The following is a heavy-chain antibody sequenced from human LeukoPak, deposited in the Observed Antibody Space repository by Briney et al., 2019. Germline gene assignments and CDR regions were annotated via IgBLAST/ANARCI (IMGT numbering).Heavy chain of an antibody. V-gene: IGHV3-11*01. CDR1: GFTFSDYY. CDR2: ISSSGSTI. Sequence: GGSLRLSCAASGFTFSDYYMNWIRQAPGKGLEWDSYISSSGSTIYYADSVKGRFTISRDNAKNSLYLQMNSLRAEDTAMYYCARQYSYGSRAFDYWGQGTLVTVSS. D-gene: IGHD5-18*01. J-gene: IGHJ4*02. CDR3: ARQYSYGSRAFDY.